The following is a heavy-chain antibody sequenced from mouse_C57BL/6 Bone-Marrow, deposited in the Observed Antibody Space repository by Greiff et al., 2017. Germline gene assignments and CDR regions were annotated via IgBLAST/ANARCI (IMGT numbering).Heavy chain of an antibody. D-gene: IGHD2-3*01. J-gene: IGHJ2*01. CDR2: ISSGGSYT. V-gene: IGHV5-6*01. Sequence: EVQLVESGGDLVKPGGSLKLSCAASGFTFSSYGMSWVRQTPDKRLEWVATISSGGSYTYYPDSVKGRFTISRDNAKNTLYLQMSSLKSEDTAMYYCARPRWLLPLFDYWGQGTTLTVSS. CDR3: ARPRWLLPLFDY. CDR1: GFTFSSYG.